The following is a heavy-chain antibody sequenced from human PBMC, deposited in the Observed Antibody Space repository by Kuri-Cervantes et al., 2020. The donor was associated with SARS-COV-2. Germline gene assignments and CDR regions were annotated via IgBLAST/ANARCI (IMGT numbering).Heavy chain of an antibody. Sequence: GGSLRLSCAASGFTFSSYAMHWVRQAPGKGLEGVAVITYDGRNKYYADSVKGRFTISRDNSKNTLYLQMNSLKTEDTAVYYCTAYVWGSYRYGANDAFDIWGQGTMVTVSS. V-gene: IGHV3-30*04. CDR1: GFTFSSYA. J-gene: IGHJ3*02. CDR3: TAYVWGSYRYGANDAFDI. CDR2: ITYDGRNK. D-gene: IGHD3-16*02.